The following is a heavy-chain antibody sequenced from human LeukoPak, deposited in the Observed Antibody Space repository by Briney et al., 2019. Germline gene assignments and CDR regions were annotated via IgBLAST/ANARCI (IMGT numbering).Heavy chain of an antibody. CDR2: SYYRSKWYN. Sequence: SQTLPLTCAISGDSVSSYSAAWRWLRQSPSRGLEGLGSSYYRSKWYNDYAVSVKSRITINPDTSKNQFSLQLNSVTPEDTAVYYCARAATTGEARYGMDVWGQGTTVTVSS. D-gene: IGHD7-27*01. CDR3: ARAATTGEARYGMDV. J-gene: IGHJ6*02. V-gene: IGHV6-1*01. CDR1: GDSVSSYSAA.